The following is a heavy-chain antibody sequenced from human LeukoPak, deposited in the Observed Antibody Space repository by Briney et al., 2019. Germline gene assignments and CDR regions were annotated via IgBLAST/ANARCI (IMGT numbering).Heavy chain of an antibody. D-gene: IGHD3-22*01. CDR2: INQDGSEK. CDR3: AREYYSDSSGSDY. CDR1: GFTFSSYW. V-gene: IGHV3-7*05. Sequence: PGGSLRLSCAASGFTFSSYWMSWVRQAPGKGLEWVAIINQDGSEKYSVDSVKGRFTISRDNAKNSLYLQMNSLRAEDTAVYYCAREYYSDSSGSDYWGQGTLVTVSS. J-gene: IGHJ4*02.